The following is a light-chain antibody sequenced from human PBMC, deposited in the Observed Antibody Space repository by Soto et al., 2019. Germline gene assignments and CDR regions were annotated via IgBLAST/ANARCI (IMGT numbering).Light chain of an antibody. V-gene: IGKV3-15*01. Sequence: EIVMTQSPATLSVSPWERATLSCRASQSVSSNLAWYQQKPGQAPRLLIYGASTRATGIPARFSGSGSGTEFTLTISSLQSEDFAVYYCQQRTRWPMTFGQGTRLEIK. J-gene: IGKJ5*01. CDR1: QSVSSN. CDR2: GAS. CDR3: QQRTRWPMT.